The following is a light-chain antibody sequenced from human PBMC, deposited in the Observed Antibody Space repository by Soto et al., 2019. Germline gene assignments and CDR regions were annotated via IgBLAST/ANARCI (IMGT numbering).Light chain of an antibody. CDR1: SSNIGAGYE. Sequence: QSVLTQPPSVSEAPGQRVTISCTGSSSNIGAGYEAHWYQQVPGTAPKLLIYENNNRPSGVPDRFSGSKSGTSASLAITGLRGEVEAEYNCHSYDSSLSGFVFGTGTKLTVL. CDR3: HSYDSSLSGFV. V-gene: IGLV1-40*01. J-gene: IGLJ1*01. CDR2: ENN.